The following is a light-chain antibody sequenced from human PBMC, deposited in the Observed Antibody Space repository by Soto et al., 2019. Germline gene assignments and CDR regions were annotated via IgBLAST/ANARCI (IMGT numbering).Light chain of an antibody. CDR3: QQRSNWPPLT. J-gene: IGKJ4*01. Sequence: EIVMTQSPATLSVSPGERATLSCRASQSVSSTLAWYQQKPGQAPRLLIYGASTRATGIPARFSGSGSGTEFTLTISSLEPEDFAVYYCQQRSNWPPLTFGGGTRVEIK. V-gene: IGKV3-15*01. CDR2: GAS. CDR1: QSVSST.